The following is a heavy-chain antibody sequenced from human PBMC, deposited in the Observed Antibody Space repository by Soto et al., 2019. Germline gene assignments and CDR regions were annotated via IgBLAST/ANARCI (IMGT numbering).Heavy chain of an antibody. V-gene: IGHV3-23*01. CDR2: ISGTASRT. CDR3: GSSFRYFDN. J-gene: IGHJ4*02. Sequence: GWSLSLSSACSVFTPTTTPLSWVRQPPGKGLEWVTTISGTASRTYYVDSVKGRFFISRDNSKNTVTLQMNNLTLDDTDVYYCGSSFRYFDNWGQGTRVTVSS. D-gene: IGHD3-9*01. CDR1: VFTPTTTP.